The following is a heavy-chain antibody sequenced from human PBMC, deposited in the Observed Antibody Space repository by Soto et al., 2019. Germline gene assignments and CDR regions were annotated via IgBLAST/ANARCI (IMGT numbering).Heavy chain of an antibody. CDR3: TTDSRTTMPEVRFDY. D-gene: IGHD3-10*01. CDR1: GFPFSNAW. V-gene: IGHV3-15*07. J-gene: IGHJ4*01. Sequence: GGSLRLSCAASGFPFSNAWINWVRQTPGTGLQWVGRVKSKTDGGSADYAAPVKGRFAVSRDDSKNVVYLQMNSVKIEDTGVYYCTTDSRTTMPEVRFDYWGHGTLVTVSS. CDR2: VKSKTDGGSA.